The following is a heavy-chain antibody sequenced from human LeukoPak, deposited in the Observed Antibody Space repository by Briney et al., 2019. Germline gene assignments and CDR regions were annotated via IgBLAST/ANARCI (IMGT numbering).Heavy chain of an antibody. Sequence: PSQTLSLTCTVSGGSISSGSYYWGWIRQPPGKGLEWIGSIYHSGSTYYNPSLRSRVTISVDTSKNQFSLKLNSVTAADTAVYYCARDPYSDYDRGAFNIWGQGTMVTVSS. CDR3: ARDPYSDYDRGAFNI. V-gene: IGHV4-39*07. D-gene: IGHD5-12*01. CDR1: GGSISSGSYY. J-gene: IGHJ3*02. CDR2: IYHSGST.